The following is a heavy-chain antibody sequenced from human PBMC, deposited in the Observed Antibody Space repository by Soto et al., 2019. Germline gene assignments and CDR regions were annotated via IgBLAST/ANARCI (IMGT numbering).Heavy chain of an antibody. CDR1: GYTLTELS. CDR3: ATLGGVVVPAAFDYYYYMDV. D-gene: IGHD2-2*01. V-gene: IGHV1-24*01. J-gene: IGHJ6*03. Sequence: ASVKVSCKVSGYTLTELSMHWVRQAPGKGLEWMGGFDPEDGETIYAQKFQGRVNMTEDTSTDTAYMELSSLRSEDTAVYYCATLGGVVVPAAFDYYYYMDVWGKGTTVTVSS. CDR2: FDPEDGET.